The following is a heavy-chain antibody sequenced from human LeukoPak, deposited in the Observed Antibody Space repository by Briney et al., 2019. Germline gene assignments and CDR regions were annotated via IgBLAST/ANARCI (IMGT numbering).Heavy chain of an antibody. CDR2: INPSGGST. Sequence: ASVKVSCKASGYTFTSYYMHWVRQAPGQGLEWMGIINPSGGSTSYAQKFQGRVTMTRDTSTSTVYMELSSLRSEDTAVYYCARDGQRRRITIFGVVITPYYLDYWGQGTLVTVSS. CDR1: GYTFTSYY. V-gene: IGHV1-46*01. CDR3: ARDGQRRRITIFGVVITPYYLDY. J-gene: IGHJ4*02. D-gene: IGHD3-3*01.